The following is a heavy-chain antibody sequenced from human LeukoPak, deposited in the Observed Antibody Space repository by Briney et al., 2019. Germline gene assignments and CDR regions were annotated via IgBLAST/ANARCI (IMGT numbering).Heavy chain of an antibody. D-gene: IGHD2-15*01. CDR2: IYHSGST. CDR3: ARGGWYLLQADYYYYYYMDV. Sequence: PSQTLSLTCAVSGGSISSGGYSWSWIRQPPGKGLEWIGYIYHSGSTNYNPSLKSRVTISVDTSKNQFSLKLSSVTAADTAVYYCARGGWYLLQADYYYYYYMDVWGKGTTVTVSS. J-gene: IGHJ6*03. V-gene: IGHV4-30-2*01. CDR1: GGSISSGGYS.